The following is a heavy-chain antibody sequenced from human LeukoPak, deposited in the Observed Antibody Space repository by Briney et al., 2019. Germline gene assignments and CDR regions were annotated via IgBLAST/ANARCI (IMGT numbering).Heavy chain of an antibody. CDR1: GFTFNRYD. D-gene: IGHD3-22*01. J-gene: IGHJ4*02. CDR2: ITTDT. CDR3: AKAGSGHYYDY. V-gene: IGHV3-23*01. Sequence: PGGSLRLSCAASGFTFNRYDMTWVRRAPGKGLEWVSLITTDTYYADSVRGRFTISRDNSKNTLYLQMNSLRADDTAVYYCAKAGSGHYYDYWGQGTLVTVSS.